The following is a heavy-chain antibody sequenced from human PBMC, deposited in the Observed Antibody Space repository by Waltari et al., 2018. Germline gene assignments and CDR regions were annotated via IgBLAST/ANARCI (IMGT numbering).Heavy chain of an antibody. J-gene: IGHJ3*02. CDR2: LSSSSSTI. D-gene: IGHD1-1*01. Sequence: EVQLVESGGGLVQPGGSLRLSCAASGFTFSSYSMNWVRQAPGKGLEWVSYLSSSSSTIYYADSVKGRFTISRDNAKNSLYLQMNSLRAEDTAVYYCARDKRGRVWNGAFDIWGQGTMVTVSS. CDR1: GFTFSSYS. CDR3: ARDKRGRVWNGAFDI. V-gene: IGHV3-48*01.